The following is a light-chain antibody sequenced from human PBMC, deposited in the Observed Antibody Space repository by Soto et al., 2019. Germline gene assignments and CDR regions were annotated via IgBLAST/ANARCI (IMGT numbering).Light chain of an antibody. J-gene: IGKJ2*01. Sequence: EIVLTQSPATLSVSPGERATLSCRASQSVGGNLAWYQQKPGQAPRLLIYGASTRATGIPARFSGIGSGTDFTLTISSLQSEDFAVYYCQQYNNWPYTFAQGTKLEIK. V-gene: IGKV3-15*01. CDR1: QSVGGN. CDR2: GAS. CDR3: QQYNNWPYT.